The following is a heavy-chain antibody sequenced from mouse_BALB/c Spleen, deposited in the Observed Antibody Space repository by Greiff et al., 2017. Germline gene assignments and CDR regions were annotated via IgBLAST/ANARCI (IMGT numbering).Heavy chain of an antibody. CDR2: ISDGGSYT. J-gene: IGHJ3*01. D-gene: IGHD1-1*01. Sequence: EVKLMESGGGLVKPGGSLKLSCAASGFTFSDYYMYWVRQTPEKRLEWVATISDGGSYTYYPDSVKGRFTISRDNAKNNLYLQMSSLKSEDTAMYYCARDYYGSRSFAYWGQGTLVTVSA. CDR3: ARDYYGSRSFAY. V-gene: IGHV5-4*02. CDR1: GFTFSDYY.